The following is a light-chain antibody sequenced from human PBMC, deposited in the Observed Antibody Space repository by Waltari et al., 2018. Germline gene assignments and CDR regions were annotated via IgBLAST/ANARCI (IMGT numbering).Light chain of an antibody. Sequence: QSALTQPASVSGSPGQSITISCTGTSSDVGAYKYVSWYQQHPGNTPKLMIFDVSNRPSGVSTRFSGSKSGNTASLTISGLQAEDEAVYHCSSYTSSSSRLFGGGTKVTVL. CDR3: SSYTSSSSRL. CDR1: SSDVGAYKY. J-gene: IGLJ3*02. V-gene: IGLV2-14*03. CDR2: DVS.